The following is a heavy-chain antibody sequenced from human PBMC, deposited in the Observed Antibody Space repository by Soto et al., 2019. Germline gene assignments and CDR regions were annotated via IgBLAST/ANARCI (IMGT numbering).Heavy chain of an antibody. CDR1: GGTFRTYS. Sequence: QVQLVQSGAEVKKPGSSVKVSCTDSGGTFRTYSMFWVRQAPGQGLEWMGRIIPMLGIANYAQRFQDRVTITADKSTATAYMELSSLRSEDTALYYCTIGSWSGEVFDIWGQGTMVTVSS. CDR3: TIGSWSGEVFDI. J-gene: IGHJ3*02. V-gene: IGHV1-69*02. D-gene: IGHD2-21*01. CDR2: IIPMLGIA.